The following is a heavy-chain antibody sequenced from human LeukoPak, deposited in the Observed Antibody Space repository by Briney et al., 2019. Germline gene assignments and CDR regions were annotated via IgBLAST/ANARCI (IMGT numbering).Heavy chain of an antibody. CDR1: GYSISSGYY. Sequence: SETLSLTCTVSGYSISSGYYWGWIRQPPGKGLEWIGSIYHSGSTYYNPSLKSRVTISVDTSKNQFSLKLSSVTAADTAVYYCARDKLRTIFGRDYHYDYMDVWGKGSTVTVSS. J-gene: IGHJ6*03. CDR2: IYHSGST. CDR3: ARDKLRTIFGRDYHYDYMDV. V-gene: IGHV4-38-2*02. D-gene: IGHD3-3*01.